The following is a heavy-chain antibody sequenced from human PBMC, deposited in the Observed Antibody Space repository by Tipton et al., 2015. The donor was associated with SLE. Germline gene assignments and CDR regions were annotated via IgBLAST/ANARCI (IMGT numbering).Heavy chain of an antibody. Sequence: TLSLTCTVSGGSISSGGYYWSWIRQHPGKGLEWIGYIYYSGSTNYNPSLKSRVTISVDTSKNQFSLKLSSVTAADTAVYYCARVDGVHDAFDIWGQGTMVTVSS. CDR3: ARVDGVHDAFDI. J-gene: IGHJ3*02. V-gene: IGHV4-31*03. D-gene: IGHD4-17*01. CDR1: GGSISSGGYY. CDR2: IYYSGST.